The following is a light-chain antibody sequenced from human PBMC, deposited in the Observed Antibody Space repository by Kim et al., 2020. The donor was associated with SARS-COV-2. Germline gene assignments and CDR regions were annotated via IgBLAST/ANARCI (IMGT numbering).Light chain of an antibody. CDR1: QDINNH. J-gene: IGKJ2*01. Sequence: DIQMTQSPSSLSVSVGDRVTITCQASQDINNHLNWYQQKPGKAPKLLIYAASNLETGVPSRFSGSGSGTDFTFTITNLQSADIGTYYCKHYGNMFTCGTGTKLEI. V-gene: IGKV1-33*01. CDR3: KHYGNMFT. CDR2: AAS.